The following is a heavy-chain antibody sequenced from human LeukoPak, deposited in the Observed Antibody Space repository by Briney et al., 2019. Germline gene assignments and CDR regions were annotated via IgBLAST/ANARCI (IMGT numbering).Heavy chain of an antibody. D-gene: IGHD6-13*01. CDR2: IYTSGST. V-gene: IGHV4-4*07. CDR1: GGSISSYY. CDR3: ARDQGVYSSSWYGNWFDP. J-gene: IGHJ5*02. Sequence: PSETLSLTCTVSGGSISSYYWSWIRQPAGKGLEWIGRIYTSGSTNYNPSLKSRVTMSVGTSKNQFSLKLSSVTAADTAVYYCARDQGVYSSSWYGNWFDPWGQGTLVTVSS.